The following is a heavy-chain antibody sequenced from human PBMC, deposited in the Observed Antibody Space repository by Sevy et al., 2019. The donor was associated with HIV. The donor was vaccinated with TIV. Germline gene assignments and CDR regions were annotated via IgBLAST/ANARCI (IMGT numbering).Heavy chain of an antibody. Sequence: GGSLRLSCAASGFTFNQFWMNWVRQTPGKGLEWVAIIKKDGSEKYYVGSVEGRFTISRDNAQNSLSLQMNSLRVEDTVVYYCARQGYCSSTSCARYGMDVWGQGTTVTVSS. J-gene: IGHJ6*02. D-gene: IGHD2-2*01. CDR3: ARQGYCSSTSCARYGMDV. V-gene: IGHV3-7*01. CDR2: IKKDGSEK. CDR1: GFTFNQFW.